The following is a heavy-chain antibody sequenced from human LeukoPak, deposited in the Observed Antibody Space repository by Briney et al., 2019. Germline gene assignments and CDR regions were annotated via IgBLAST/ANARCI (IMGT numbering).Heavy chain of an antibody. CDR2: VFHSGST. J-gene: IGHJ4*02. CDR1: GGSISSNNFH. CDR3: ARGARAGYNLEPFDY. V-gene: IGHV4-39*01. D-gene: IGHD5-24*01. Sequence: SETLSLTCTVSGGSISSNNFHWGWIRQPPGKGLEWIGTVFHSGSTYYNPSLESRITISVDTSENQFSLKLRSVTAADTAVYYCARGARAGYNLEPFDYWGQGTLVTVSS.